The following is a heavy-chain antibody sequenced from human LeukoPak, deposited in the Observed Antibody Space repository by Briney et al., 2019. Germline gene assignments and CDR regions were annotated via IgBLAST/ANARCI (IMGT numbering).Heavy chain of an antibody. CDR2: INPNSGGT. CDR1: GYTFTGYY. V-gene: IGHV1-2*02. CDR3: ARDSHYDILTGYYWGRLYYFDY. J-gene: IGHJ4*02. Sequence: ASVKVSCKASGYTFTGYYMHWVRQAPGQGLEWMGWINPNSGGTNYAQKLQGRVTMTTDTSTSTAYMELRSLRSDDTAVYYCARDSHYDILTGYYWGRLYYFDYWGQGTLVTVSS. D-gene: IGHD3-9*01.